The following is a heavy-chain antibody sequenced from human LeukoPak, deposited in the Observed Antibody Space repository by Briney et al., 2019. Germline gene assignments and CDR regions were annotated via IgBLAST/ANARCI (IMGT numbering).Heavy chain of an antibody. CDR2: IYYSGST. Sequence: SETLSLTCTVSSGSISSIHYYWSWIRQPPGKGLEWIGYIYYSGSTYYNPSLQSRVTISVDTSKNQFSLKLSSVTAADTAVYYCARNLRLLWFGESTLNFDYWGQGTLVTVSS. D-gene: IGHD3-10*01. CDR3: ARNLRLLWFGESTLNFDY. V-gene: IGHV4-30-4*01. CDR1: SGSISSIHYY. J-gene: IGHJ4*02.